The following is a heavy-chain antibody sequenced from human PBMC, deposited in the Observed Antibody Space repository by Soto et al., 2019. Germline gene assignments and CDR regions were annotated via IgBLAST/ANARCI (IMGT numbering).Heavy chain of an antibody. Sequence: EVQLLESGGGLVQPGGSLRLSCAASGFTLNNYGMSWVRQAPGKGLEWVSAISPNGQGIYYADSVKGRFIISKDNSKDTVFLHMDSLTADDTAVYYCAKDRGYPRDSFHYWGQGTLVTVSS. D-gene: IGHD6-13*01. CDR2: ISPNGQGI. J-gene: IGHJ4*02. CDR1: GFTLNNYG. V-gene: IGHV3-23*01. CDR3: AKDRGYPRDSFHY.